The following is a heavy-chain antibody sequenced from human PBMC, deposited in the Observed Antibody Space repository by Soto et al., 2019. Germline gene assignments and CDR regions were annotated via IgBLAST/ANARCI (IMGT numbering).Heavy chain of an antibody. J-gene: IGHJ4*02. CDR3: ARVYCSRGSCGFDY. CDR2: INPNSGGT. CDR1: GYTFTGYY. V-gene: IGHV1-2*04. Sequence: QVQLVQSGAEVKKPGASVKVSCKASGYTFTGYYMHWVRQAPGQGLEWMGWINPNSGGTNYAQKCQGWVAXXRXMXXRTAYMELSRLRSDDTAVYYCARVYCSRGSCGFDYWGQGTLVTVSS. D-gene: IGHD2-15*01.